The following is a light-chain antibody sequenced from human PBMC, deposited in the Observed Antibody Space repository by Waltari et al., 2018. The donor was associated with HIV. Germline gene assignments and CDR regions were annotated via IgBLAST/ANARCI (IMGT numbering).Light chain of an antibody. Sequence: DIQMTQSPSPLSASLGGRVTIACLASQNITNFLNWYQQRPGRAPELLIYTTSNLQSGVPSRFRGSGSGTNFVLTITNVQPEDLATYSCQQSYRIPYTFGQGTKVHI. J-gene: IGKJ2*01. V-gene: IGKV1-39*01. CDR3: QQSYRIPYT. CDR1: QNITNF. CDR2: TTS.